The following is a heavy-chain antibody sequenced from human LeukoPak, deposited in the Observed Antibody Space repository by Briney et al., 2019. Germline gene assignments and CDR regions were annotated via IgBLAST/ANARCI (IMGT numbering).Heavy chain of an antibody. Sequence: PPGGSLRLSCAASGFTFSSYAMHWVRQAPGKGLEWVAVISYDGSSKYYADSVKGRFTISRDNSKNTLYLQMNSLRAEDTAVYYCVKNRDNNNLRGDSCWFDPWGQGTLVTVSS. CDR3: VKNRDNNNLRGDSCWFDP. CDR1: GFTFSSYA. J-gene: IGHJ5*02. CDR2: ISYDGSSK. V-gene: IGHV3-30-3*02. D-gene: IGHD1-14*01.